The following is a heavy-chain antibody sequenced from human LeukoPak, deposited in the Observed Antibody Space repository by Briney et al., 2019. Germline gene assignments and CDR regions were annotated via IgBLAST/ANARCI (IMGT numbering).Heavy chain of an antibody. CDR2: IIPMFATT. V-gene: IGHV1-69*13. D-gene: IGHD4-11*01. CDR3: ASADSNYVRYYFDY. J-gene: IGHJ4*02. CDR1: GYTFTGYY. Sequence: RASVKVSCKASGYTFTGYYMHWVRQVPGQGLEWMGRIIPMFATTNYAQKFQGRVTVTADESTSTAYMELSSLRSEDTAVYYCASADSNYVRYYFDYWGQGTLVTVSS.